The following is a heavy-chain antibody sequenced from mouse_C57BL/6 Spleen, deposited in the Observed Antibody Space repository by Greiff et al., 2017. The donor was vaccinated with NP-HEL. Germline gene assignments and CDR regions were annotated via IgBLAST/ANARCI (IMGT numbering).Heavy chain of an antibody. D-gene: IGHD4-1*01. CDR3: ARDKTGRAMDY. J-gene: IGHJ4*01. CDR1: GFTFSSYA. Sequence: EVKLVESGGGLVKPGGSLKLSCAASGFTFSSYAMSWVRQTPEKRLEWVATISDGGSYTYYPDNVKGRFTISRDNAKNNLYLQMSHLKSEDTAMYYCARDKTGRAMDYWGQGTSVTVSS. V-gene: IGHV5-4*01. CDR2: ISDGGSYT.